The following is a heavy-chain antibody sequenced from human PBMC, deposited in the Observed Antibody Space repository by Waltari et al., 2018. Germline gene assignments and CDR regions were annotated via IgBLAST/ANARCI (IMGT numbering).Heavy chain of an antibody. V-gene: IGHV3-33*01. J-gene: IGHJ6*02. CDR2: IWYDGSNK. D-gene: IGHD6-13*01. Sequence: QVQLVESGGGVVQPGRSLRLSCAASGFPFSSYGMHWVRQAPGKGLEWVAVIWYDGSNKYYSDSVKGRFTISRDNSKNTLYLQMNSLRAEDTAVYYCARVEAAADHYYYYGMDVWGQGTTVTVSS. CDR3: ARVEAAADHYYYYGMDV. CDR1: GFPFSSYG.